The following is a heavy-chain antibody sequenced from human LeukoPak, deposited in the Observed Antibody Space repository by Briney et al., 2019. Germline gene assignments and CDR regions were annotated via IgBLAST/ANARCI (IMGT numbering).Heavy chain of an antibody. D-gene: IGHD6-19*01. CDR2: IYYSGST. V-gene: IGHV4-59*08. Sequence: SETLSLTCTVSGGSISGFYWSWIRQPPGKGLDWIGYIYYSGSTNYNPSHKSRVTISVDTSKNQFSLKLSSVTAADTAVYYCARSSGWYNQLFDYWGQGTLVTVSS. CDR3: ARSSGWYNQLFDY. CDR1: GGSISGFY. J-gene: IGHJ4*02.